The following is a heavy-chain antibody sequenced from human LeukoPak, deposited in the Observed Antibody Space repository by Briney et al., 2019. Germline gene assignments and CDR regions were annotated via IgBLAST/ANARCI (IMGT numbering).Heavy chain of an antibody. Sequence: ASVKVSCKASGYTFTGYYMHWVRQAPGQGLEWMGIINPSGGSTSYAQKFQGRVTMTRDMSTSTVYMELSGLRSEDTAVYYCARRSEAADFDCWGQGTLVTVSS. CDR1: GYTFTGYY. V-gene: IGHV1-46*01. D-gene: IGHD6-13*01. J-gene: IGHJ4*02. CDR2: INPSGGST. CDR3: ARRSEAADFDC.